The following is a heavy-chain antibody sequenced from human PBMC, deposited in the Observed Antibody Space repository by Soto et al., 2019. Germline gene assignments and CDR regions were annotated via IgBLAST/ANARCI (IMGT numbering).Heavy chain of an antibody. J-gene: IGHJ4*02. CDR2: IYYSGST. CDR3: ARGYDILTGPQDY. D-gene: IGHD3-9*01. CDR1: GGSISSSSDY. V-gene: IGHV4-39*01. Sequence: SETLSLTCTVSGGSISSSSDYWGWTRQPPGKGLEWIGIIYYSGSTYYNPSLKSRVIISADTSKNQFSLKLTSVTAADTAVYYCARGYDILTGPQDYWGQGTLVTVSS.